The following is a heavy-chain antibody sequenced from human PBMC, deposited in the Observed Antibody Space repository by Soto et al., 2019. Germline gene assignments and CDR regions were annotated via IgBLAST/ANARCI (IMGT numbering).Heavy chain of an antibody. CDR2: ISSSSSYI. CDR3: ARDALGFLEWSQNPFDY. D-gene: IGHD3-3*01. Sequence: GGSLRLSCAASGFTFSSYSMNWVRQAPGKGLEWVSSISSSSSYIYYADSVKGRFTISRDNAKNSLYLQMNSLRAEDTAVYYCARDALGFLEWSQNPFDYWGQGTLVTVSS. J-gene: IGHJ4*02. V-gene: IGHV3-21*01. CDR1: GFTFSSYS.